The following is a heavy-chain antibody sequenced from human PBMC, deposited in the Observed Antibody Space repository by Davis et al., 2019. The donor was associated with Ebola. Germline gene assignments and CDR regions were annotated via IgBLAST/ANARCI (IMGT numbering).Heavy chain of an antibody. CDR3: TTGQWLRLMAY. V-gene: IGHV3-15*01. J-gene: IGHJ4*02. Sequence: GESLKISCAASGFTFSNAWMSWVRQAPGKGLEWVGRIKSKTDGGTTDYAAPVKGRFTISRDDSKNTLYLQMNSLKTEDTAVYYCTTGQWLRLMAYWGQGTLVTVSS. D-gene: IGHD5-12*01. CDR2: IKSKTDGGTT. CDR1: GFTFSNAW.